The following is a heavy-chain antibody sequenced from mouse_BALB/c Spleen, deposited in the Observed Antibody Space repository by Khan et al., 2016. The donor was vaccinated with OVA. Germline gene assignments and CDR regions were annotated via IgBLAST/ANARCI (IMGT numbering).Heavy chain of an antibody. CDR3: ARAYCYGACFAY. J-gene: IGHJ3*01. V-gene: IGHV2-9*02. Sequence: QVQLKESGPGLVAPSQSLSITCTVSGFSLTTYGVHCVRQPPGKGLEWLGVIWAGGSTNYNSALMSRLSISKDKSKSQAYFKMNSLQTDVAAMYYCARAYCYGACFAYWGQGTLITVSA. CDR2: IWAGGST. D-gene: IGHD1-1*01. CDR1: GFSLTTYG.